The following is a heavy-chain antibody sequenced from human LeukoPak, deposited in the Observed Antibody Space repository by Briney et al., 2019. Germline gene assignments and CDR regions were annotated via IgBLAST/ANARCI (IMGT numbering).Heavy chain of an antibody. Sequence: SETLSLTCTVSGGSISSSSYYWGWIRQPPGKGLEWIGSIYHSGSTNYNPSLKSRVTISVDTSKNQFSLKLSSVTAADTAVYYCAREVVEAVAGTPSFDYWGQGTLVTVPS. J-gene: IGHJ4*02. V-gene: IGHV4-39*07. CDR1: GGSISSSSYY. CDR3: AREVVEAVAGTPSFDY. CDR2: IYHSGST. D-gene: IGHD6-19*01.